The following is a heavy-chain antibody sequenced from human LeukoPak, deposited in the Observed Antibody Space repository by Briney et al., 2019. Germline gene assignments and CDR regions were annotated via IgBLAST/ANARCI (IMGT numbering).Heavy chain of an antibody. CDR3: ASRPFLYGFRTYFDN. Sequence: SETLSLTCAVYGGSFSAFHWNWIRQSPAKGLEWLGEMKQSGTPRYNPSLQSGGTISVDKSKNQFSLNVRSVTAADTAVYYCASRPFLYGFRTYFDNWAQGTLVTVSS. D-gene: IGHD3-10*01. CDR1: GGSFSAFH. V-gene: IGHV4-34*01. CDR2: MKQSGTP. J-gene: IGHJ4*02.